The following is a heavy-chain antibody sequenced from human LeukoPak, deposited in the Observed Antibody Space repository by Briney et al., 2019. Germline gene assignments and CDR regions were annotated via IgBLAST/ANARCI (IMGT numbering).Heavy chain of an antibody. CDR3: ARALTGTTYYYYYYMDV. Sequence: PSETLSLNCSVYGGSFSGYYWSWIRQPPGKGLEWIGEINHSGSTNYNPSLKSRVTISVDTSKNQFSLKLSSVTAAVTAVYYCARALTGTTYYYYYYMDVWGKGTTVTVSS. V-gene: IGHV4-34*01. J-gene: IGHJ6*03. CDR1: GGSFSGYY. D-gene: IGHD1-20*01. CDR2: INHSGST.